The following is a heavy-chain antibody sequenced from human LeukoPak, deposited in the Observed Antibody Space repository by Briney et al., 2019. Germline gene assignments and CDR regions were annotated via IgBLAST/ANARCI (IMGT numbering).Heavy chain of an antibody. V-gene: IGHV4-34*01. CDR2: INHSGST. CDR1: GGSLSGYY. CDR3: ARSGYYYDSSGYGRFDY. J-gene: IGHJ4*02. Sequence: SETLSLTCAVYGGSLSGYYWSWIRQPPGKGLEWIGEINHSGSTNYNPSLKSRVTISVDTSKNQFSLKLSSVTAADTAVYYCARSGYYYDSSGYGRFDYWGQGTLVTVSS. D-gene: IGHD3-22*01.